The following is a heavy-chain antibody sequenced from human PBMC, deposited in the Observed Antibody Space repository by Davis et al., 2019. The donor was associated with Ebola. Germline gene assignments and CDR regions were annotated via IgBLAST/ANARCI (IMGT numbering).Heavy chain of an antibody. J-gene: IGHJ4*02. V-gene: IGHV1-18*04. Sequence: SVPVSRLASLYTLTGHHMHWVRPPPGQALEWMGWLSPYNGNTNYAQKLQGRVTMTTDTSTSTAYMELRSLRSDDTAVYYCARDRGMIAVAGTADYWGQGTLVTVSS. D-gene: IGHD6-19*01. CDR2: LSPYNGNT. CDR1: LYTLTGHH. CDR3: ARDRGMIAVAGTADY.